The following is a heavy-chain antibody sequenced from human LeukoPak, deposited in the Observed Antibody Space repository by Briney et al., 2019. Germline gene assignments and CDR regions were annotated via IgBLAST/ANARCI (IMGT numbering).Heavy chain of an antibody. Sequence: PGGSLRLSCAASGLTFRNYGMHWVRQAPGKGLEWVAVIWYDGSNKYYADSVKGRFTISRDNSKNTLYLQMNSLRAEDTAVYYCERDLGTDHFDYWGQGTLVTVSS. V-gene: IGHV3-33*01. D-gene: IGHD7-27*01. CDR1: GLTFRNYG. CDR3: ERDLGTDHFDY. CDR2: IWYDGSNK. J-gene: IGHJ4*02.